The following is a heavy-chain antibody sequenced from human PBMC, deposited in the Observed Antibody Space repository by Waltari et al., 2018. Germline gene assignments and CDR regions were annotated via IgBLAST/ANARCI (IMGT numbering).Heavy chain of an antibody. CDR2: SIPIFGTA. CDR1: GGTFSSYA. Sequence: QVQLVQSGAEVKKPGSSVKVSCKASGGTFSSYAISWVRQAPGQGLEWMGGSIPIFGTANYAQKFQGRVTIIADESTSTAYMELSSLRSEDTAVYYCARVGRDVVVPAAIAWYFQHWGQGTLVTVSS. D-gene: IGHD2-2*01. CDR3: ARVGRDVVVPAAIAWYFQH. V-gene: IGHV1-69*12. J-gene: IGHJ1*01.